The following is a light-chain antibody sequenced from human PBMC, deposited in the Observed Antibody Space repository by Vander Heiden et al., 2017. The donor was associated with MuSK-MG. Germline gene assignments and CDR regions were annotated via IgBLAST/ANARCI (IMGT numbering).Light chain of an antibody. Sequence: EIVMTQSPATLSVSPGEGATLSCRASQSVSTNLAWYQQKPGQAPRLLIYGASTRATGAPARFSGSGSGTEFTLTISSLQSEDFAVYYCQQYNNWPPATFAQGAKLEIK. CDR3: QQYNNWPPAT. J-gene: IGKJ2*01. CDR2: GAS. V-gene: IGKV3-15*01. CDR1: QSVSTN.